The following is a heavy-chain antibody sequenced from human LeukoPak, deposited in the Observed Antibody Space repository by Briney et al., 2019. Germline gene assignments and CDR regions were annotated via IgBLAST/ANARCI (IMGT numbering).Heavy chain of an antibody. Sequence: GGSLRLSCAASGFTFSSYGMHWVRQAPGKGLEWVAVIWYDGSNKYYADSVKGRFTISRDNSKNTLYLQMNSLRAEDTAVYYCARDRRNYYDSSGYYDYWGQGTLVTVSS. CDR2: IWYDGSNK. J-gene: IGHJ4*02. CDR3: ARDRRNYYDSSGYYDY. V-gene: IGHV3-33*01. D-gene: IGHD3-22*01. CDR1: GFTFSSYG.